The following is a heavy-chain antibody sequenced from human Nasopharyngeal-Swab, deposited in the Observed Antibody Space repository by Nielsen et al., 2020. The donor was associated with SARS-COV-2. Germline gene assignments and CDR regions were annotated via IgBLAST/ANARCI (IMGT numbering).Heavy chain of an antibody. J-gene: IGHJ4*02. CDR1: GITFSPYT. Sequence: GESLKISCATSGITFSPYTMTWVRQAPGKGLQWISYITSGNSVQYADSVRGRFTISRDNAKNSLYPQMNSLTAEDTAVYYCARERGGGYGDYWGQGTLVTVSS. D-gene: IGHD5-12*01. V-gene: IGHV3-48*04. CDR2: ITSGNSV. CDR3: ARERGGGYGDY.